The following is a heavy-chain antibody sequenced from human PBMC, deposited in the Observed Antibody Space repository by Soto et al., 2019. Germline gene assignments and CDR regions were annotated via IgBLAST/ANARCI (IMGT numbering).Heavy chain of an antibody. CDR3: ARGGCSGGSCPADY. D-gene: IGHD2-15*01. J-gene: IGHJ4*02. Sequence: EVQLVESGGGLVQPGGSLRLSCSASGFIFRSYAMYWLRQASGKGLEWISVIDTIGDTYYAGSVEGRFTISRANAKNSLYLQMNSLRAGDTAVYYCARGGCSGGSCPADYWGQGTLVTVSS. CDR1: GFIFRSYA. V-gene: IGHV3-13*04. CDR2: IDTIGDT.